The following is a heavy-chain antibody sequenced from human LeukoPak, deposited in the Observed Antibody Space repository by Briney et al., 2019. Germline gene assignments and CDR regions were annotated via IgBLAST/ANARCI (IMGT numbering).Heavy chain of an antibody. CDR2: INTDGSST. D-gene: IGHD1-1*01. Sequence: GGSLRLSCAASGFTFSSYWMHWVRQAPGKGLVWVSRINTDGSSTSYADSVKGRFTISRDNAKNTLYLQMNSLRAEDTAVYYCARAPGYGAAYYFDYWGQGTLVTVSS. J-gene: IGHJ4*02. V-gene: IGHV3-74*01. CDR1: GFTFSSYW. CDR3: ARAPGYGAAYYFDY.